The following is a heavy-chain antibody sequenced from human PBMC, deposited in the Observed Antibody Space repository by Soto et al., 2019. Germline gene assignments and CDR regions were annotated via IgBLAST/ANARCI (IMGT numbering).Heavy chain of an antibody. V-gene: IGHV3-7*01. J-gene: IGHJ4*02. CDR2: IKEDGSEK. CDR3: SRDVVVGAKALNY. CDR1: GFTFSNYW. D-gene: IGHD2-15*01. Sequence: GGSLRLSCAASGFTFSNYWMTWVRQAPGKGLEWVANIKEDGSEKHYVDSVKGRFTISRDNAKNSLYLQMNSLRVEDTAVYFCSRDVVVGAKALNYWGQGALVTV.